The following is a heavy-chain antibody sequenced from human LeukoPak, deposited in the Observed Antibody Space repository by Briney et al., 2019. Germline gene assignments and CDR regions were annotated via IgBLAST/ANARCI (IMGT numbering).Heavy chain of an antibody. Sequence: PSGTLSLTCTVSGGSINTYYWSWIRQPPGKGLEWIGYIYYSGSTNYNPSLKSRVTLSMDTSKNQFSLRLSSVTAADTAVYYCARGALRYFDWLKKDYYYMDVWGKGTTVTISS. V-gene: IGHV4-59*01. D-gene: IGHD3-9*01. CDR1: GGSINTYY. CDR2: IYYSGST. J-gene: IGHJ6*03. CDR3: ARGALRYFDWLKKDYYYMDV.